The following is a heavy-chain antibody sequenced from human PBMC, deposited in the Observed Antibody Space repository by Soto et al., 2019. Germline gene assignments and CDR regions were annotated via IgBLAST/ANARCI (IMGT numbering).Heavy chain of an antibody. D-gene: IGHD1-26*01. Sequence: EVQLLESGGGLVQPVGSLRLSCAASGFTFSSYAMSWVRQAPGKGLEWVSAISGSGGSTYYADSVKGRFTISRDNSKNTLYLQLNSLRAEDTAVYYCPKSAVGLSEMSYWGQGTLVTVSS. V-gene: IGHV3-23*01. CDR2: ISGSGGST. J-gene: IGHJ4*02. CDR3: PKSAVGLSEMSY. CDR1: GFTFSSYA.